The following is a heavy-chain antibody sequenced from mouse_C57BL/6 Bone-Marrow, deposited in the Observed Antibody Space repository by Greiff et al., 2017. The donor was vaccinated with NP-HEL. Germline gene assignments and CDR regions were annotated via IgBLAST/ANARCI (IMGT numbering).Heavy chain of an antibody. J-gene: IGHJ1*03. D-gene: IGHD1-1*01. CDR3: ARTTVVATEDFDV. CDR2: IYPSDSET. Sequence: QVQLQQPGAELVRPGSSVKLSCKASGYTFTSYWMEWVKQRPGQGLEWIGNIYPSDSETHYNQKFKDKATLTVDKSSSTDYMQLSSLTSEDSAVYYCARTTVVATEDFDVWGTGTTVTVSS. CDR1: GYTFTSYW. V-gene: IGHV1-61*01.